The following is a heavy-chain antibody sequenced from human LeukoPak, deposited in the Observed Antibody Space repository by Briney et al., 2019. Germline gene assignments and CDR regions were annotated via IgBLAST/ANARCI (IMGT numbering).Heavy chain of an antibody. CDR2: ISSSGSTI. CDR3: ARGSWNDVSDY. V-gene: IGHV3-11*01. D-gene: IGHD1-1*01. CDR1: GFTFSDFY. J-gene: IGHJ4*02. Sequence: GGSLRLSCAASGFTFSDFYMSWIRQAPGKGLEWVSYISSSGSTIYYAGSVKGRFTISRDNAKNSLYLQMNSLRAEDTAVYYCARGSWNDVSDYWGQGTLVTVSS.